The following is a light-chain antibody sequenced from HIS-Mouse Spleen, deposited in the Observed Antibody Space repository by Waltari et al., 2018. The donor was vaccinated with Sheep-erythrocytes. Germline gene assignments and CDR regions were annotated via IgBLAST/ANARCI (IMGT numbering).Light chain of an antibody. CDR1: QDISNY. Sequence: ASVGDRVTITCQASQDISNYLNWYQQKPGKAPKLLIYDASNLETGVPSRFSGSGSGTDFTFTISSLQPEDIATYYCQQYDNLWTFGQGTKVEIK. CDR2: DAS. J-gene: IGKJ1*01. CDR3: QQYDNLWT. V-gene: IGKV1-33*01.